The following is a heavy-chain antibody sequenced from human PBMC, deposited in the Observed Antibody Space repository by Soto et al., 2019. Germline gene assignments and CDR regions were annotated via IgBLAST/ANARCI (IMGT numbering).Heavy chain of an antibody. CDR2: INPDGNVG. CDR3: AGWGGHDYNY. V-gene: IGHV3-7*03. J-gene: IGHJ4*02. CDR1: GFTFSTYW. D-gene: IGHD4-4*01. Sequence: EVQLLGSGGGLVQPGGSLRLSCVGSGFTFSTYWMNWVRQAPGKGLEWVANINPDGNVGTYVDSVRGRFTTSRDNAKNSLYLHMNSLRADDTAVYFCAGWGGHDYNYWGQGIMVTVSS.